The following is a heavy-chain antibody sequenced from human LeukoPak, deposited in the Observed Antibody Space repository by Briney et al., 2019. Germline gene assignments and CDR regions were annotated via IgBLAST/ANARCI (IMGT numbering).Heavy chain of an antibody. V-gene: IGHV4-39*07. D-gene: IGHD3-3*01. J-gene: IGHJ3*02. CDR3: ARDPLRRSGYSAGAFDI. Sequence: SETLSLTCTVSGGSISSSSYYWGWIRQPPGKGQEWIGSIYYSGSTYYNPSLKSRVTISVDTSKNQFSLKLSSVTAADTAVYYCARDPLRRSGYSAGAFDIWGQGTMVTVSS. CDR1: GGSISSSSYY. CDR2: IYYSGST.